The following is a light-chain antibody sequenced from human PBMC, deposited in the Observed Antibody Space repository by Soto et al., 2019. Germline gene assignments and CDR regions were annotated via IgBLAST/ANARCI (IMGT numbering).Light chain of an antibody. CDR2: EVS. CDR3: CSYAGSYTWV. V-gene: IGLV2-8*01. J-gene: IGLJ3*02. Sequence: QSVLTQPPSASGSPGQSVTISCTGASSDVGGFKYVSWYQQHPGKAPKVVIYEVSKRPSGVPDRFSGSKSGNTASLTVSGLQAEDEADYYCCSYAGSYTWVFGGGTQLTVL. CDR1: SSDVGGFKY.